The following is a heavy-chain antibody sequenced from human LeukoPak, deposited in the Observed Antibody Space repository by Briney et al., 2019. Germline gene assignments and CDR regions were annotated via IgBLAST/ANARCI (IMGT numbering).Heavy chain of an antibody. J-gene: IGHJ2*01. V-gene: IGHV3-48*03. CDR1: GFTFSSYE. CDR2: ITSSSNTI. CDR3: TRNRYVAL. Sequence: PGGSLRLSCAASGFTFSSYEMNWVRQAPGKGLEWISYITSSSNTIFYADSVKGRFTISRDNAKNSLYLQMNSLRAEDTAVYYCTRNRYVALWGRGTLVTVSS.